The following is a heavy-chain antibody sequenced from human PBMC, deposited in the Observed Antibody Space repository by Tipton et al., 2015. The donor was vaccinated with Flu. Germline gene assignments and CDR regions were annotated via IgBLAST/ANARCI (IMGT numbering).Heavy chain of an antibody. CDR1: GGPISSGGYY. Sequence: TLSLTCTVSGGPISSGGYYWSWIRQHPGKGLEWIGYIYYSGSTYYNPSLKSRVTISVDTSKNQFSLKLSSVTAADTAVYYCARRHYYGSGKHNYYFDYWGQGTLVTVSS. CDR2: IYYSGST. J-gene: IGHJ4*02. V-gene: IGHV4-31*03. CDR3: ARRHYYGSGKHNYYFDY. D-gene: IGHD3-10*01.